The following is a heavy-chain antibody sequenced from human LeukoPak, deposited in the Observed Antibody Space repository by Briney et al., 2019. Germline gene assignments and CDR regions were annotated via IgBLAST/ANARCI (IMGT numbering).Heavy chain of an antibody. V-gene: IGHV4-59*10. CDR3: ARSDYGDYVGYYYMDV. Sequence: SETLSLTCAVYGGSFSGYYWSWIRQPAGKGLEWIGRIYTSGSTNYNPSLKSRVTMSVDTSKNQFSLKLSSVTAADTAVYYCARSDYGDYVGYYYMDVWGKGTTVTISS. CDR1: GGSFSGYY. D-gene: IGHD4-17*01. J-gene: IGHJ6*03. CDR2: IYTSGST.